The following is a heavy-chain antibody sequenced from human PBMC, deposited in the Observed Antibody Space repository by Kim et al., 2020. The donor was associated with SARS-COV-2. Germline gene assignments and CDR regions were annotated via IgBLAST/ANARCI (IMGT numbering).Heavy chain of an antibody. CDR1: GFTFTNFG. V-gene: IGHV3-33*01. CDR2: IWYDGSYQ. CDR3: ARDAYSLNF. Sequence: GGSLRLSCAASGFTFTNFGMNWVRQAPGKGLEWVAVIWYDGSYQYYADSVKGRFTISRDNSKNTLYLQMNSLRAEDTAVYYCARDAYSLNFWGQGTLVTV. D-gene: IGHD6-13*01. J-gene: IGHJ4*02.